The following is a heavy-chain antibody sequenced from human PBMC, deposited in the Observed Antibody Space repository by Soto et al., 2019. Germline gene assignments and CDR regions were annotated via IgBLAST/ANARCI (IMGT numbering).Heavy chain of an antibody. CDR3: ARDGPNWNYGMDV. CDR2: IKQDGSEK. Sequence: VGSLRLSCAASGFTFSSYWMSWVRQAPGKGLEWVANIKQDGSEKYYVDSVKGRFTISRDNAKNSLYLQMNSLRAEDTAVYYCARDGPNWNYGMDVWGQGTTVTVSS. CDR1: GFTFSSYW. D-gene: IGHD1-20*01. J-gene: IGHJ6*02. V-gene: IGHV3-7*03.